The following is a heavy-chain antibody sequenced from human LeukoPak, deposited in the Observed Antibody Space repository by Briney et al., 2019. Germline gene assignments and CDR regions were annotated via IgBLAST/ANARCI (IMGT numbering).Heavy chain of an antibody. CDR1: GFTFSSYG. CDR2: IRYDGSNK. J-gene: IGHJ4*02. V-gene: IGHV3-30*02. D-gene: IGHD4-11*01. Sequence: GGSLRLSCAASGFTFSSYGMHWVRQAPGKGLEWVAVIRYDGSNKYYADSVKGRFTISRDNSKNTLYLQMNSLRAEDTAVYYCAKGHSNGGYFDYWGQGTLVTVSS. CDR3: AKGHSNGGYFDY.